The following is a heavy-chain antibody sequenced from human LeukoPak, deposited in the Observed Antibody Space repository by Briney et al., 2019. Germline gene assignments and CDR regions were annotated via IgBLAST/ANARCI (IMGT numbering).Heavy chain of an antibody. CDR2: IYYSGST. CDR1: GGSISSYY. CDR3: AGSGWSFDAFDF. D-gene: IGHD6-19*01. J-gene: IGHJ3*01. V-gene: IGHV4-59*08. Sequence: SETLSLTCTVSGGSISSYYWSWIRQPPGKGLEWIGYIYYSGSTNYSPSLKSRVTISGDTSKNRFSLRLSSLTAADTAVYFCAGSGWSFDAFDFWGQGTMVTVSS.